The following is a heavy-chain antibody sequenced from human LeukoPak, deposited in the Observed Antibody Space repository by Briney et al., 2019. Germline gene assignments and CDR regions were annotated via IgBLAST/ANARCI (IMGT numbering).Heavy chain of an antibody. CDR1: GFTFNIYE. V-gene: IGHV3-48*03. J-gene: IGHJ4*02. CDR2: INTDSSSI. D-gene: IGHD2-15*01. CDR3: VRDATLIPGTVYFDY. Sequence: GGSLRLSCAASGFTFNIYEMNWVRQAPGKGLEWISHINTDSSSIHYADSMKGRFTISRDNAKNSLYLQMNNLRGEDTAIYYCVRDATLIPGTVYFDYWGQGALVTVSS.